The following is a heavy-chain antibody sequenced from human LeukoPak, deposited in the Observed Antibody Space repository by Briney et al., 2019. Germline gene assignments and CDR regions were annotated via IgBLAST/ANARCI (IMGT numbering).Heavy chain of an antibody. J-gene: IGHJ4*02. CDR3: ARGAGYYDILTGYYKGYLDY. V-gene: IGHV1-69*13. CDR2: IIPIFGTA. CDR1: GYTFTSYG. D-gene: IGHD3-9*01. Sequence: ASVKVSCKASGYTFTSYGISWVRQAPGQGLEWMGGIIPIFGTANYAQKFQGRVTITADESTSTAYMELSSLRSEDTAVYYCARGAGYYDILTGYYKGYLDYWGQGTLVTVSS.